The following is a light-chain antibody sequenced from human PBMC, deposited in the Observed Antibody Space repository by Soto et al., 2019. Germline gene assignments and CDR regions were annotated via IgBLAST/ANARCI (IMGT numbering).Light chain of an antibody. Sequence: EIVMTQSPATLSVSPGERATLSCRASQSISSNLAWYQQKPGQTPRLLIYGASTRATGIPARVSGSGSGTAFTRTISSLQSEDVSVYYCQQYKNWWTFGQGTKVEIK. J-gene: IGKJ1*01. CDR2: GAS. V-gene: IGKV3-15*01. CDR1: QSISSN. CDR3: QQYKNWWT.